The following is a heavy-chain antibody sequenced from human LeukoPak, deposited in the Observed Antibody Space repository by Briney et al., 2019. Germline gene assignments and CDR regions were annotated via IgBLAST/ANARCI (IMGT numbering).Heavy chain of an antibody. D-gene: IGHD3-22*01. CDR2: INHSGST. J-gene: IGHJ4*02. CDR3: ARRGERYYDIDY. V-gene: IGHV4-34*01. CDR1: GGSFSGYY. Sequence: SETLSLTCAVYGGSFSGYYWSWIRQPPGKGLEWIGEINHSGSTNYNPSLKSRVTISVDTPKNQFSLKLSSVTAADTAVYYCARRGERYYDIDYWGQGTLVTVSS.